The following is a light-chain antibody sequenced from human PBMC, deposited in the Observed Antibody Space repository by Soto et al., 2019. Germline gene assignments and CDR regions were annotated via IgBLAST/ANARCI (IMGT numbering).Light chain of an antibody. J-gene: IGLJ3*02. Sequence: QSALTQPPSASGSPGQSVTISCTGTSSDVGGYNYVSWYQQYPGRAPKLMIYEVTKRPSGVPDSLSGSKSGNTASLTVSGLPAEDEADYSCSSYAASNNFYFVFGGGTKVTVL. CDR2: EVT. CDR1: SSDVGGYNY. CDR3: SSYAASNNFYFV. V-gene: IGLV2-8*01.